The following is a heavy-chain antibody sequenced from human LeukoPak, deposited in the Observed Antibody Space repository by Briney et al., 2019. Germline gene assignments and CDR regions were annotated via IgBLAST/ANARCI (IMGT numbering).Heavy chain of an antibody. V-gene: IGHV3-48*04. CDR2: IDTSGTTM. D-gene: IGHD3-10*01. CDR1: GFTFSKYS. CDR3: ARGPTPSFYYGSGSYYSLDY. Sequence: GGSLRLSCAASGFTFSKYSMTWVRQAPGQGLEWVSFIDTSGTTMYYTDSVKGRFTISRDNAKNSLYLQMNSLRAEDTAVYYCARGPTPSFYYGSGSYYSLDYWGQGTLVTVSS. J-gene: IGHJ4*02.